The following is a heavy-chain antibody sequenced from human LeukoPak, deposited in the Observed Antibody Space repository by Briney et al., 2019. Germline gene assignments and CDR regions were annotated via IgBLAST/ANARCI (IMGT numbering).Heavy chain of an antibody. CDR2: ISYDGNNK. Sequence: GGSLRLSCAASGFTFDDYGMSWVRQAPGKGLEWVAVISYDGNNKYYADSVKGRFTISRDNSKNTLYLQMNSLRAEDTAVYYCARDGATYCSSTSCVRYYYMDVWGKGTAVTVSS. J-gene: IGHJ6*03. CDR3: ARDGATYCSSTSCVRYYYMDV. D-gene: IGHD2-2*01. V-gene: IGHV3-30*03. CDR1: GFTFDDYG.